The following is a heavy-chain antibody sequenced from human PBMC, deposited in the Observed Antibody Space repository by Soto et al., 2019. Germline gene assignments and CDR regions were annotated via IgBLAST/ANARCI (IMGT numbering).Heavy chain of an antibody. J-gene: IGHJ6*02. CDR1: GGSISSSSYY. CDR3: TRHAIIPKLQYGMDV. D-gene: IGHD1-1*01. V-gene: IGHV4-61*01. Sequence: PSETLSLTCTVSGGSISSSSYYWSWIRQPPGKGLEWIGYIFYRGNTLYNPSLQSRVTISVDTSKNQFFLGLTSVTAADTAVYYCTRHAIIPKLQYGMDVWGQGASVTVSS. CDR2: IFYRGNT.